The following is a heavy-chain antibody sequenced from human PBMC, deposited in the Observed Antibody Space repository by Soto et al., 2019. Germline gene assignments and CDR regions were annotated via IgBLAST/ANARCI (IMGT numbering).Heavy chain of an antibody. CDR1: GFAFNTYS. V-gene: IGHV3-21*02. D-gene: IGHD3-9*01. Sequence: EVQLVESGGGLVKPGGSLRLSCTASGFAFNTYSMNWVRQAPGKGLEWVSSINADSTYIYYADTLRGRITISRDNAKDSLFLQMNSPRPDDTAVYYCVRDLGRYFRSGYMDLWGDGATVTVSS. CDR3: VRDLGRYFRSGYMDL. CDR2: INADSTYI. J-gene: IGHJ6*03.